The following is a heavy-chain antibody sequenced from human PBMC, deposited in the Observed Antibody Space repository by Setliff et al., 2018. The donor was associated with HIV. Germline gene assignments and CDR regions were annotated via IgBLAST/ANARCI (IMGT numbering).Heavy chain of an antibody. V-gene: IGHV4-61*08. CDR3: ARAFFFDTSGYRSYYHYMDV. D-gene: IGHD3-22*01. Sequence: KASETLSLTCTVSGGSISTGGYYWSWIRQPPGKGLQWIGYIYYSGSTNDNPSLKSRVTISVDTSKNQFSLKLSSVTAADTATYYCARAFFFDTSGYRSYYHYMDVWGKGTTVTVSS. CDR1: GGSISTGGYY. CDR2: IYYSGST. J-gene: IGHJ6*03.